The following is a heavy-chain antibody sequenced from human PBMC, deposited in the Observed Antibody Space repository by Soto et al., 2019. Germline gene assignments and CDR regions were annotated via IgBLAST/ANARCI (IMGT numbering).Heavy chain of an antibody. D-gene: IGHD3-22*01. Sequence: ASVKVSCKASGYTFTSYGISWVRQAPGQGLEWMGLISAYNGNTNYAQKLQGRVTMTTDTSTSTAYMELRSLRSDDTAVYYCARDRKAYDSSDYWGQGTLVTVSS. V-gene: IGHV1-18*01. CDR1: GYTFTSYG. CDR2: ISAYNGNT. CDR3: ARDRKAYDSSDY. J-gene: IGHJ4*02.